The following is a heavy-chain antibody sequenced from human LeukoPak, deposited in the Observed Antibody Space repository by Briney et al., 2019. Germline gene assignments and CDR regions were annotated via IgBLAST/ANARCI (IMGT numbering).Heavy chain of an antibody. Sequence: GSLRLSCAASGFTFSSYSMNWVRQAPGKGLEWVSSISSSSSYIYYADSVKGRFTISRDNAKNSLYLQMNSLRAEDTAVYYCASANWNLSYAFDIWGQGTMVTVSS. J-gene: IGHJ3*02. V-gene: IGHV3-21*01. CDR2: ISSSSSYI. D-gene: IGHD1-7*01. CDR3: ASANWNLSYAFDI. CDR1: GFTFSSYS.